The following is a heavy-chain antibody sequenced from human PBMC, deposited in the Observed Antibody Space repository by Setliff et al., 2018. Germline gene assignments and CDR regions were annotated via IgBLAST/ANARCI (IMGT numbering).Heavy chain of an antibody. CDR3: ARLALTGYDSSGYYYALEYYYYMDV. V-gene: IGHV3-48*01. CDR1: GFSFSNYG. J-gene: IGHJ6*03. D-gene: IGHD3-22*01. Sequence: GGSLRLSCVVSGFSFSNYGMTWVRQAPGKGLEWISYISTSSGTGYYADSVKGRFTISRDNANQSLYLQMNSLRAGDTAVYYCARLALTGYDSSGYYYALEYYYYMDVWGKGTTVTVS. CDR2: ISTSSGTG.